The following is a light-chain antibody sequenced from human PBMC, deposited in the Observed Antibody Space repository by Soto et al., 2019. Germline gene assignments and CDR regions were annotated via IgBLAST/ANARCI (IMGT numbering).Light chain of an antibody. CDR2: GAS. J-gene: IGKJ1*01. Sequence: IVMTQSPATLSVSPGERANLSCRASQSVGTKLAWYQQTPGQAPRLLIYGASSRATGIPDRFSGSGSGTEFTLTISRLEPEDFAVYYCQQYGSSSWTFGQGTKVDIK. CDR3: QQYGSSSWT. V-gene: IGKV3-20*01. CDR1: QSVGTK.